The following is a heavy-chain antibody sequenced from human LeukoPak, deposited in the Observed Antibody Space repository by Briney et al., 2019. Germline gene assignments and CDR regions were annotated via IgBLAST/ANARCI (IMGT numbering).Heavy chain of an antibody. V-gene: IGHV3-7*01. J-gene: IGHJ4*02. CDR3: ARSGGYGWDY. Sequence: TGTSLRLSCVASGFTFNNYWMTWVRQAPGKGLEWVANIKPDGSEGYYLDSLKGRFTISRDNAKNSLYLEMTNLRVEDTAVYYCARSGGYGWDYWGQGALVTVSS. D-gene: IGHD5-12*01. CDR1: GFTFNNYW. CDR2: IKPDGSEG.